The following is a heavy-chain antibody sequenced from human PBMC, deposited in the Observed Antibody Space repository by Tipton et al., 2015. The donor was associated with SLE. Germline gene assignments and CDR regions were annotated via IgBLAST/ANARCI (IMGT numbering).Heavy chain of an antibody. CDR2: IRYDGSNK. V-gene: IGHV3-30*02. Sequence: GPLRLSCAASGFSFSSYGMHWVRQAPGKGLEWVAFIRYDGSNKYYGDSVKGRFTVSRDNSKNTLYLQMNTLRAEDTAVYYCAKDYDFWEGFDYWGQGTLVTVSS. D-gene: IGHD3-3*01. CDR1: GFSFSSYG. J-gene: IGHJ4*02. CDR3: AKDYDFWEGFDY.